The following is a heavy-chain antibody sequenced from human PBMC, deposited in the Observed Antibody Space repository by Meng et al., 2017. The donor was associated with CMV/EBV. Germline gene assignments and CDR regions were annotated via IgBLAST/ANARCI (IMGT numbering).Heavy chain of an antibody. CDR1: GFTFSSYA. D-gene: IGHD3-22*01. Sequence: GESLKISCAASGFTFSSYAMSWVRQAPGKGLEWVSAISGSGGNTYYADSVKGRFTISRDNSKNTLYLQMNSLRAEDTAVYYCAKDSGYLSSVLDYWGQGTLVTVSS. V-gene: IGHV3-23*01. J-gene: IGHJ4*02. CDR3: AKDSGYLSSVLDY. CDR2: ISGSGGNT.